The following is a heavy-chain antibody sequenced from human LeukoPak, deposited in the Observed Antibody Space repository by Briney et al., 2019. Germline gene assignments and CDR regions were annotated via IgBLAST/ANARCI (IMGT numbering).Heavy chain of an antibody. CDR3: ARDLVQPSDIFDY. V-gene: IGHV1-2*02. CDR1: GYRSTGYY. Sequence: ASVKVSCKASGYRSTGYYMHWVRQAPGQGLEWMGCINPNSGGTNYAQKFQGRVTMTRDTSISTAYMELSRLRSDDTAVYYCARDLVQPSDIFDYWGQGTLVTVSS. J-gene: IGHJ4*02. D-gene: IGHD3-9*01. CDR2: INPNSGGT.